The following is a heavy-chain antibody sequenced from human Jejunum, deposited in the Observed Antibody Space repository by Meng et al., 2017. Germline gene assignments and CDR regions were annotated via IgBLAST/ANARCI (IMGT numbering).Heavy chain of an antibody. Sequence: QITLKESGPTQVKPTQTLPLTCTFSGFSLSTSGVGVGWIRQPPGKALECLALIYWDDDKRYNPSLKNRLTVTKDTSKNQVVLTMTNMDLVDTATYYCAHRLAYSSNYNVGWFGPWGQGTLVTVSS. J-gene: IGHJ5*02. CDR1: GFSLSTSGVG. V-gene: IGHV2-5*02. CDR2: IYWDDDK. CDR3: AHRLAYSSNYNVGWFGP. D-gene: IGHD6-13*01.